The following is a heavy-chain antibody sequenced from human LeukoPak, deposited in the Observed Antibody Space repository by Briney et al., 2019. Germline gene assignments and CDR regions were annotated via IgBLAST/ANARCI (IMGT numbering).Heavy chain of an antibody. CDR2: IYTSGST. V-gene: IGHV4-4*07. CDR1: GGSISSYY. CDR3: ASFSSGWYSGGFDY. Sequence: SETLSLTCTVSGGSISSYYWSWIRQPAGKGLEWIGRIYTSGSTNYNPSLKSRVTISVDTSKNQFSLKLSSVTAADTAVYYCASFSSGWYSGGFDYWGQGTLVTVSS. J-gene: IGHJ4*02. D-gene: IGHD6-19*01.